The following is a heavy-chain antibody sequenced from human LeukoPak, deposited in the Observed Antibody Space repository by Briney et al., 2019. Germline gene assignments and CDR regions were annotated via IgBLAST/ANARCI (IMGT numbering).Heavy chain of an antibody. CDR1: GGSISSGGYY. J-gene: IGHJ5*02. CDR2: IYYSGNT. CDR3: ARGGIAAAARLNWFDP. D-gene: IGHD6-13*01. Sequence: SQTLSLTCTVYGGSISSGGYYWSWLGQRPGKGLEWIGDIYYSGNTYYYPSLKSRVTISVDTSKNQFSLKLSSVTGADTAVYYCARGGIAAAARLNWFDPWGQGTLVTVSS. V-gene: IGHV4-31*03.